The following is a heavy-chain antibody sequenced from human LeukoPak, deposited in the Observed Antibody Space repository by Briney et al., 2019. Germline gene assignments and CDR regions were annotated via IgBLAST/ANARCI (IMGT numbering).Heavy chain of an antibody. D-gene: IGHD1-26*01. CDR3: ATDPSGTYSYYLHY. Sequence: PGGSLRLSCAASGFSFNTYGMHWVRQAPGKGLEWVAFIRDDGINKFYSDSVKGRFTISRDNSKNTLYLQMNSLRTEDTAVYYCATDPSGTYSYYLHYWGQGTLVTVSS. CDR1: GFSFNTYG. CDR2: IRDDGINK. V-gene: IGHV3-30*02. J-gene: IGHJ4*02.